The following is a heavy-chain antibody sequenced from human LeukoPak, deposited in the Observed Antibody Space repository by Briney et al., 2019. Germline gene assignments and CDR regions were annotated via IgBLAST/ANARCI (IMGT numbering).Heavy chain of an antibody. CDR3: ARDQEGKRNWFDP. V-gene: IGHV1-2*04. CDR1: GYTFTGYY. Sequence: ASVKVSCKASGYTFTGYYMHWVRQAPGQGLEWMGWINPNSGGTNYAQKFQGWVTMTRDTSISTAYMELSRPRSDDTAVYYCARDQEGKRNWFDPWGRGTLVTVSS. J-gene: IGHJ5*02. CDR2: INPNSGGT.